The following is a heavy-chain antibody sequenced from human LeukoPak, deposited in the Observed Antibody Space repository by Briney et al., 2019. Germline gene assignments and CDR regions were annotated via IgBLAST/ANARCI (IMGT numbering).Heavy chain of an antibody. D-gene: IGHD3-10*01. CDR1: GGTLSSYA. J-gene: IGHJ5*02. CDR2: IIPIFGTA. CDR3: AVGSSSTYYYGSGSYSNWFDP. Sequence: GASVKVSCKASGGTLSSYAISWVRQAPGQGLEWMGGIIPIFGTANYAQKFQGRVTITADESTSTAYMELSSLRSEDTAVYYCAVGSSSTYYYGSGSYSNWFDPWGQGTLVTVSS. V-gene: IGHV1-69*13.